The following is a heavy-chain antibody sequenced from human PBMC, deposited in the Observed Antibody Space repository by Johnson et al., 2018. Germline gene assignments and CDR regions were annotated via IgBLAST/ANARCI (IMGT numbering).Heavy chain of an antibody. V-gene: IGHV3-30*03. CDR2: ISYDGSNK. CDR1: GFTFSNYG. Sequence: VQLVETGGGVVQPGRSLRLSCAASGFTFSNYGMHWVRQSPGKGLEWVAVISYDGSNKYYADSVKGRFTISRDNSKNTLYLQMNSLRAEDTAVYYCATVSSYYYYMDVWGKGTTVTVSS. J-gene: IGHJ6*03. CDR3: ATVSSYYYYMDV.